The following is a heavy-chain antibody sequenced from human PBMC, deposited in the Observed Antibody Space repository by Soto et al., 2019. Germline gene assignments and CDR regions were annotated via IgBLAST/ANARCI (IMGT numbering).Heavy chain of an antibody. Sequence: QVQLVQSGAEVKKPGASVKVSCKASGYTFTSYYMHWVRQAPGQGLEWMGIINPSGGSTSYAQKLQGRVTMTRDTSTSTVYMELSSLRSEDTAVYYCARDTNTIRFYDSSGYLNWFDPWGQGTLVTVSS. CDR2: INPSGGST. J-gene: IGHJ5*02. CDR1: GYTFTSYY. V-gene: IGHV1-46*03. D-gene: IGHD3-22*01. CDR3: ARDTNTIRFYDSSGYLNWFDP.